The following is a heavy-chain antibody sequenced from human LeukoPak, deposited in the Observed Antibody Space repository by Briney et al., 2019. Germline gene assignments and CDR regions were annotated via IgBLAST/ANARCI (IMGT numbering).Heavy chain of an antibody. V-gene: IGHV3-21*01. J-gene: IGHJ4*02. CDR2: ISSSSSYI. CDR3: ALNSGSGSYYYFDY. CDR1: GFTFSSYS. Sequence: PGGSLRLSCAASGFTFSSYSMNWVCQAPGKGLEWVSSISSSSSYIYYADSVKGRFTISRDNSKNTLYLQMNSLRAEDTAVYYCALNSGSGSYYYFDYWGQGTLVTVSS. D-gene: IGHD1-26*01.